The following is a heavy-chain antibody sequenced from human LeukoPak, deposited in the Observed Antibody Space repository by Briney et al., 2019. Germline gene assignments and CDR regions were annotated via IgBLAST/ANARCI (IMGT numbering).Heavy chain of an antibody. V-gene: IGHV3-23*01. J-gene: IGHJ4*02. Sequence: GGSLRLSCTASGFTFLNYAMSWVRQAQRKGLEWVSGVSGSGVNRFYSDSVKGRFTISRDNSKDTVYLEMNRLRAGDTALYYCAKSTERLRSQIDYWGQGTLVTVSS. CDR3: AKSTERLRSQIDY. CDR2: VSGSGVNR. CDR1: GFTFLNYA. D-gene: IGHD1-1*01.